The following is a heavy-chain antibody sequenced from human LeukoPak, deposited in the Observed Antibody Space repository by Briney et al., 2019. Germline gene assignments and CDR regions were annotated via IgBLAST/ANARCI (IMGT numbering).Heavy chain of an antibody. CDR3: AKDPIAVATQKVY. J-gene: IGHJ4*02. V-gene: IGHV3-53*01. CDR2: IYSGGST. D-gene: IGHD6-19*01. CDR1: GFTVSSNY. Sequence: GGSLRLSCAASGFTVSSNYMSWVRQAPGKGLEWVSVIYSGGSTYYADSVKGRFTISRDNSKNTLYLQMNSLRAEDTAVYYCAKDPIAVATQKVYWGQGTLVTVSS.